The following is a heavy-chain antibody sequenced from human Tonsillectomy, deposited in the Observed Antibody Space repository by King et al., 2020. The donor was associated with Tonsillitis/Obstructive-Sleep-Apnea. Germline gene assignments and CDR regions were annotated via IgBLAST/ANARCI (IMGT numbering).Heavy chain of an antibody. Sequence: VQLVESGGGLVQPGGSLRLSCAASGFTFSSYWMNWVRQAPGKGLEWVANLKPEGSDTYYVDSVKGRFTISRDNAKNSLYLQMNSLRVDDTAVYYCARCFWSGYSDGFDIWGQGTVVTVSS. CDR2: LKPEGSDT. V-gene: IGHV3-7*04. CDR1: GFTFSSYW. D-gene: IGHD3-3*01. J-gene: IGHJ3*02. CDR3: ARCFWSGYSDGFDI.